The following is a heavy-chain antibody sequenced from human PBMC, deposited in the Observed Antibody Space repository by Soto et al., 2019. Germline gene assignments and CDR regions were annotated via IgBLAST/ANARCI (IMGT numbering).Heavy chain of an antibody. D-gene: IGHD2-15*01. CDR1: GDSVSSNSAA. Sequence: SQTLSLTCAISGDSVSSNSAAWNWIRQPPSRGLEWLGRTYYRSKWYNDYAVSVKSRITINPDTSKNQFSLQLNSVTPEDTAVYYCARGGEDNCSGGSCYFGYYYYYGMDVWGQGTTVTSP. CDR2: TYYRSKWYN. V-gene: IGHV6-1*01. J-gene: IGHJ6*02. CDR3: ARGGEDNCSGGSCYFGYYYYYGMDV.